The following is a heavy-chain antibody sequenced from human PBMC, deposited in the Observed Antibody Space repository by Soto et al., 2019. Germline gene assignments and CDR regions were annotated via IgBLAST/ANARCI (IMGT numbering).Heavy chain of an antibody. J-gene: IGHJ4*02. Sequence: SETLSLTCTVSGGSISSSSYYWAWTRKPPGKGLEWIGSIYYSGSTYYNPSLKSRVTISVDTSKNQFSLKLSSVTAADTAVYYCARRYRRSGSTVSSFDYWGQGTLIT. CDR1: GGSISSSSYY. V-gene: IGHV4-39*01. D-gene: IGHD4-17*01. CDR2: IYYSGST. CDR3: ARRYRRSGSTVSSFDY.